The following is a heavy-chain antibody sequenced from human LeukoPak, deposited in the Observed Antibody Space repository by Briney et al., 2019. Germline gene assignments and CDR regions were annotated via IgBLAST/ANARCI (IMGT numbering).Heavy chain of an antibody. Sequence: ASVKVSCKASGYTFTSYGISWVRQAPGQGLEWMGWISAYNGNTNYAQKLQGRVTMTTDTSTSTAYMELRSLRSDDTAVYYCARTPSTSETAAGSFDYWGQGTLVTVSS. CDR1: GYTFTSYG. CDR3: ARTPSTSETAAGSFDY. CDR2: ISAYNGNT. J-gene: IGHJ4*02. D-gene: IGHD6-13*01. V-gene: IGHV1-18*01.